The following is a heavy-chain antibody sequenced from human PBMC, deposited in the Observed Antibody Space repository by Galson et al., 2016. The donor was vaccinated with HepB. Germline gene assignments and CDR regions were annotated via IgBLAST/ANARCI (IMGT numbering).Heavy chain of an antibody. V-gene: IGHV3-74*01. Sequence: SLRLSCAASGFTFSSFWMRWVRQAPGKGLVWVSRINSDGSYANYADSVQGRFTISSDNDKNTVYLQMNSLRAEYTAVYYCVRDFRVADFWGQGMLVTVSS. J-gene: IGHJ4*02. CDR3: VRDFRVADF. CDR1: GFTFSSFW. D-gene: IGHD3-10*01. CDR2: INSDGSYA.